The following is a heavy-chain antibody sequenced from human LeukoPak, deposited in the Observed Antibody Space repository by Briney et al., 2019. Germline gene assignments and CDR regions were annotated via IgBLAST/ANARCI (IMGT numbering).Heavy chain of an antibody. CDR2: LHSGGTT. D-gene: IGHD3-22*01. J-gene: IGHJ4*02. V-gene: IGHV3-66*01. Sequence: GGSLRLSCTAPGFTVSSNYMTWVRQAPGRGLESVSFLHSGGTTYYADSVKGRFTIPRDNSQNTLYLQMNSLRVDDTAVYYCAAKWLLRRYWGQGTLVTVSS. CDR1: GFTVSSNY. CDR3: AAKWLLRRY.